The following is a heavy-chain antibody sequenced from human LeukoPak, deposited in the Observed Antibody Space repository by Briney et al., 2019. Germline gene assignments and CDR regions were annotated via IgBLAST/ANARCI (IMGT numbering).Heavy chain of an antibody. CDR2: IHQSGNT. J-gene: IGHJ3*02. V-gene: IGHV4-34*01. Sequence: SETLSLTCAVYDGSFSGYYWNWIRQPPGKGLEWVGEIHQSGNTNYNPSLKSRLTISVDTSKNQFSLRLNSVTAADTAVYYCARHKYSSGWPPEGAFDIWGQGTMVTVSS. CDR3: ARHKYSSGWPPEGAFDI. CDR1: DGSFSGYY. D-gene: IGHD6-19*01.